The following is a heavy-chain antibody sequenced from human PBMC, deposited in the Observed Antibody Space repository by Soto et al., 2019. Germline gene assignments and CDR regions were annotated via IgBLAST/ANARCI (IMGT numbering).Heavy chain of an antibody. CDR1: GGSISSSSYY. CDR2: IYYSGST. V-gene: IGHV4-39*01. Sequence: SETLSLTCTVSGGSISSSSYYWGWIRQPPGKGLEWIGSIYYSGSTYYNPSLKSRVTISVDTSKNQFSLKLSSVTAADTAVYYCARHVFGDPNSYYYYYGMDVWVQGTTATVSS. J-gene: IGHJ6*02. D-gene: IGHD4-17*01. CDR3: ARHVFGDPNSYYYYYGMDV.